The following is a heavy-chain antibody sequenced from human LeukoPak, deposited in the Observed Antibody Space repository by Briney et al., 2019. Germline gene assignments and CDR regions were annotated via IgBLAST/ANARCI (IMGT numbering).Heavy chain of an antibody. Sequence: GGSLRLSCAASGFTFSSYGMHWVRQAPGKGLEWVAVISYDGSNKYYADSVKGRFTISRDNSKNTLYLQMNSLRAEDTAVYYCAKDRLLYYYGGTWFDPWGQGTLVTVSS. J-gene: IGHJ5*02. CDR1: GFTFSSYG. D-gene: IGHD3-10*01. V-gene: IGHV3-30*18. CDR2: ISYDGSNK. CDR3: AKDRLLYYYGGTWFDP.